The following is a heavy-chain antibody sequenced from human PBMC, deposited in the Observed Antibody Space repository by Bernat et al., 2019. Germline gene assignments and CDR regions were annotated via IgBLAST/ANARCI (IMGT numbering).Heavy chain of an antibody. V-gene: IGHV3-11*05. D-gene: IGHD6-6*01. CDR3: ARDRAARPGLRPYYFDY. CDR2: ISSSSSYT. J-gene: IGHJ4*02. Sequence: QVQLVESGGGLVKPGGSPRLSCAASGFTFSDYYMSWIRQAPGKGLEWVSYISSSSSYTNYADSVKGRFTISRDNAKNSLYLQMNSLRAEDTAVYYCARDRAARPGLRPYYFDYWGQGTLVTVSS. CDR1: GFTFSDYY.